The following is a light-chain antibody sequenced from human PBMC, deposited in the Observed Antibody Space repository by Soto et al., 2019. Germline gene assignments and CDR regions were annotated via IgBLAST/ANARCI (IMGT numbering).Light chain of an antibody. Sequence: EIVLTQSPGTLSLSPGEIATLYCRASQSVSSSYLAWYQQKPGQAPRLLIYGASSRATGIPDRFSGSGSGTDFTLTISRLEPEDFAVYYCQQYGSSSITFGQGTRLEIK. J-gene: IGKJ5*01. CDR1: QSVSSSY. V-gene: IGKV3-20*01. CDR3: QQYGSSSIT. CDR2: GAS.